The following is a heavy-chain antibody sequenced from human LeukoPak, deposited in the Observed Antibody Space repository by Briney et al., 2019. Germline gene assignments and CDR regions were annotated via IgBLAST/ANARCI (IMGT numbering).Heavy chain of an antibody. V-gene: IGHV3-74*01. J-gene: IGHJ4*03. CDR2: INSDGSST. CDR3: ARANIGYSSGWYYFDY. CDR1: GFTFSSYW. D-gene: IGHD6-19*01. Sequence: GGSLRLSCAASGFTFSSYWMHWVRQAPGKGLVWVSRINSDGSSTSYADSVKGRFTISRDNAKNTLYLQMNSLRAEDTAVYYCARANIGYSSGWYYFDYWGRGTMVTVSS.